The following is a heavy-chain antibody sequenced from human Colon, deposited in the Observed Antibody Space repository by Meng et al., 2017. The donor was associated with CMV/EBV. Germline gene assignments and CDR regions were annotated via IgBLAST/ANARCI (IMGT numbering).Heavy chain of an antibody. CDR3: AKGPWGIVSH. J-gene: IGHJ4*02. CDR1: GFTFSSYA. Sequence: GESLEISCAASGFTFSSYAMSWVRQAPGKGLEWVSILYTDGPTTNYADSVKGRFIISRDNSKNTVYLQMNSLRAEDSAVYYCAKGPWGIVSHWGQGTLVTVSS. V-gene: IGHV3-23*03. D-gene: IGHD2-15*01. CDR2: LYTDGPTT.